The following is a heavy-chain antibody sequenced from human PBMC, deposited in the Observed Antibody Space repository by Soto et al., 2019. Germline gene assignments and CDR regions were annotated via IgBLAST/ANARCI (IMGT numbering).Heavy chain of an antibody. Sequence: GGSLRLSCVGSEVIFSDYAMSWGRQAPGKGPGWVSVIGGDGYKPEYADSVKGRFTVSRDNSKNMLYLQMDSLRVDDTAVYYCAIVSLCCNGNRDPHAVWTQGTMVTGS. J-gene: IGHJ3*01. V-gene: IGHV3-23*01. CDR3: AIVSLCCNGNRDPHAV. CDR1: EVIFSDYA. D-gene: IGHD3-16*01. CDR2: IGGDGYKP.